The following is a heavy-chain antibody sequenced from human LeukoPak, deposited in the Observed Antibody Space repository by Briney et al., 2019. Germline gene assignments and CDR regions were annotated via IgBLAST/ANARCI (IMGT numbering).Heavy chain of an antibody. CDR3: AKALTGYLYDY. CDR2: ISASGGNT. Sequence: GGSLRLSCEASGFTFSSYAMSWVRQAPGKGLEWVSGISASGGNTYYADSVKGRFTISSDNSKNTLYLQMNNLRAEDTAIYYCAKALTGYLYDYWGQGTLVTVSS. D-gene: IGHD3-9*01. J-gene: IGHJ4*02. V-gene: IGHV3-23*01. CDR1: GFTFSSYA.